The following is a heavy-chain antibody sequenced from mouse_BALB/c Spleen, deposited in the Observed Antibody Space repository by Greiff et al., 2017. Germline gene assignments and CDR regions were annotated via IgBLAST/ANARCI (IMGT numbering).Heavy chain of an antibody. CDR1: GFSLTSYG. Sequence: VQLQESGPGLVAPSQSLSITCTVSGFSLTSYGVHWVRQPPGKGLEWLGVIWAGGSTNYNSALMSRLSISKDNSKSQVFLKMNSLQTDDTAMYYCARYWPYYGYVVFAYWGQGTLVTVSA. CDR3: ARYWPYYGYVVFAY. D-gene: IGHD1-2*01. V-gene: IGHV2-9*02. CDR2: IWAGGST. J-gene: IGHJ3*01.